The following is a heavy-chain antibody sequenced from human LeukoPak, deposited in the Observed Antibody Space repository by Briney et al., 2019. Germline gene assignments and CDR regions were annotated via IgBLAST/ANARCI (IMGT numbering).Heavy chain of an antibody. Sequence: SETLSLTCTVSGGSISSYYLSWIRQPPGKGLEWIGYIYYSGSTNYNPSLKSRVTISVDTSKNQFSLKLSSVTAADTAVYYCARHETRYDILTGYYMGVIDYWGQGTLVTVSS. J-gene: IGHJ4*02. V-gene: IGHV4-59*08. CDR3: ARHETRYDILTGYYMGVIDY. D-gene: IGHD3-9*01. CDR1: GGSISSYY. CDR2: IYYSGST.